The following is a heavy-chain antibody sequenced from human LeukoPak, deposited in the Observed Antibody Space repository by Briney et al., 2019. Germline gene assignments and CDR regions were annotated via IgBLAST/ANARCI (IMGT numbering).Heavy chain of an antibody. CDR2: IRYDGSNK. Sequence: GGSLRLSCAASGFTFSSYGMHWVRQAPGKGLEWVAFIRYDGSNKYYADSVKGRFTISRDSAKTSLYLQMNNLRAEDTALYYCASSRYLYYFHFWGQGTQVSVSS. D-gene: IGHD2-15*01. CDR3: ASSRYLYYFHF. V-gene: IGHV3-30*02. CDR1: GFTFSSYG. J-gene: IGHJ4*02.